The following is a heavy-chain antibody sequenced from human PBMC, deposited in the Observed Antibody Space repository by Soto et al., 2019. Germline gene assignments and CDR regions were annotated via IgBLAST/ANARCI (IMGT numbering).Heavy chain of an antibody. V-gene: IGHV3-11*01. Sequence: GGSLRLSCAASGFTFRDYYMTWIRQAPGKGLEWLSYISSSGSTIYYADSVKGRFTISRDNAKNSLFLQMNSLRAEDTAVYYCARLVTATRNYYYAMDVWGQGTTVTVSS. CDR1: GFTFRDYY. J-gene: IGHJ6*02. CDR2: ISSSGSTI. D-gene: IGHD1-20*01. CDR3: ARLVTATRNYYYAMDV.